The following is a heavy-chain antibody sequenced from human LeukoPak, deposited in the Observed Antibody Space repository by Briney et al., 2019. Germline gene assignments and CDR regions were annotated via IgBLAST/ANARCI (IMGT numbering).Heavy chain of an antibody. CDR3: AKDRLSGWTLDY. CDR1: RFTFDEYG. Sequence: GGSLRLSCAASRFTFDEYGMSWVRQTAGKGLEWVSGINWNGRSIGYADSVKGRFTVSRDNAKSSLYLQMNSLRAEDTAVYYCAKDRLSGWTLDYWGQGTLVTVSS. D-gene: IGHD6-19*01. CDR2: INWNGRSI. J-gene: IGHJ4*02. V-gene: IGHV3-20*04.